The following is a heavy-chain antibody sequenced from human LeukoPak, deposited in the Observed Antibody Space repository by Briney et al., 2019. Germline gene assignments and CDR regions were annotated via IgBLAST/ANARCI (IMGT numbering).Heavy chain of an antibody. Sequence: GGSLRLSCATSGFTLSDHYIDWVRQAPGKGLEWVGRIRNKANSYATEYAASVKGRFTISRDDSQNSLYLQMNSLKTEDTAVYYCARSYCSSTNCYGLDYFDYWGQGTLVAVSS. D-gene: IGHD2-2*01. V-gene: IGHV3-72*01. J-gene: IGHJ4*02. CDR1: GFTLSDHY. CDR3: ARSYCSSTNCYGLDYFDY. CDR2: IRNKANSYAT.